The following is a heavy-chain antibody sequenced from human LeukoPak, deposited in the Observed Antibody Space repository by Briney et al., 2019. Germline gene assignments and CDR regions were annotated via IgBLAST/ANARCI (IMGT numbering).Heavy chain of an antibody. CDR3: ARELVDFWANAFDI. D-gene: IGHD3-3*01. Sequence: SSETLSLTCTVSGGSISSYYWSWIRQPPAKGLEWIGYIYYSGSTNYNPSLKSRVTISVDTSKNQFSLKLSSVTAADTAVYYCARELVDFWANAFDIWGQGTMVTVSS. CDR1: GGSISSYY. V-gene: IGHV4-59*01. J-gene: IGHJ3*02. CDR2: IYYSGST.